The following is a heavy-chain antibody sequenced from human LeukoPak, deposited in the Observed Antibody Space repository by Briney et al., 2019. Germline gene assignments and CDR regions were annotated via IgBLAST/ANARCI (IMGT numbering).Heavy chain of an antibody. CDR2: INPSGGST. D-gene: IGHD1-26*01. V-gene: IGHV1-46*01. Sequence: ASVKVSCKASGYTFTSYYMHWVRQAPGQGLEWMGIINPSGGSTSYAQKFRGRVTMTRDMSTSTVYMELSSLSSEDTAVYYCAVDIVGALDAFDIWGQRTTGTVSS. CDR1: GYTFTSYY. J-gene: IGHJ3*02. CDR3: AVDIVGALDAFDI.